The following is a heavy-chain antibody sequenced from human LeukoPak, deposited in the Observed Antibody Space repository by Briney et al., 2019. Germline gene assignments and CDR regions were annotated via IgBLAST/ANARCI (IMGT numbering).Heavy chain of an antibody. CDR2: IYISGST. Sequence: SETLSLTCTVSGDSITNLYWSWIRQSPGKGLEYIGHIYISGSTYYNPSLKSRVTISADTSKNQFSLKLTSVTAADTAVYYCARGKVEGSSGGCWFDPWGQGALVTVSS. CDR1: GDSITNLY. J-gene: IGHJ5*02. D-gene: IGHD6-19*01. CDR3: ARGKVEGSSGGCWFDP. V-gene: IGHV4-4*09.